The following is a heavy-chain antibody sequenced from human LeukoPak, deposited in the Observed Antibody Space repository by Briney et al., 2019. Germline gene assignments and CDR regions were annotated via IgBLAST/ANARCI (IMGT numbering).Heavy chain of an antibody. V-gene: IGHV3-30*18. CDR1: GFTFSSSG. CDR3: AKEYCSNSVCHSLDY. Sequence: GGSLRLSCAASGFTFSSSGMHWVRQAPGKGREWVAVISYEGSNKYYADSVKGRFTFSRDNSKKTLYLQMNSLRAEDTAVYYCAKEYCSNSVCHSLDYWGQGTLVTVSS. D-gene: IGHD2-8*01. CDR2: ISYEGSNK. J-gene: IGHJ4*02.